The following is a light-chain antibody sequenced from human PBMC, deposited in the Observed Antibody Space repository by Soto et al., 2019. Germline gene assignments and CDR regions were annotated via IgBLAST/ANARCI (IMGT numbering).Light chain of an antibody. CDR1: SSDIGAYNY. V-gene: IGLV2-8*01. CDR2: EVS. Sequence: QSVLTQPPSASGSPGQSVTISCTGTSSDIGAYNYVSWYQQYPGKAPKLMIYEVSKRPSGVPDRFSGSKSGNTASLTVSGLQAEDEADYYCTSYVGRDSGVFGGGTKVTVL. J-gene: IGLJ3*02. CDR3: TSYVGRDSGV.